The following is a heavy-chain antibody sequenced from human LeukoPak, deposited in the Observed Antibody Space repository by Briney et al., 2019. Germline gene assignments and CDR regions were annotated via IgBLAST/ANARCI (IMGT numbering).Heavy chain of an antibody. J-gene: IGHJ6*02. V-gene: IGHV3-23*01. CDR2: ISHVGGT. CDR3: AKDFYNLYYGMDV. Sequence: PGGSLRLSCAASGFTFSDYAMSWVRQAPEKGLEWVSTISHVGGTYYADSVKGRFTISRDNSKNTLYLQMIILRAEDTAVYYCAKDFYNLYYGMDVWGQGTTVTVSS. D-gene: IGHD5-24*01. CDR1: GFTFSDYA.